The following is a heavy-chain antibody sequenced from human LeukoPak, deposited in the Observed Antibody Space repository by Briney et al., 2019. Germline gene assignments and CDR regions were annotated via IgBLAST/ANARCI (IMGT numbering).Heavy chain of an antibody. J-gene: IGHJ2*01. CDR3: AREGDTAMVLDWYFDL. Sequence: GGSLRLSCAASGFTFSRYSMNWVRQAPGKGLVWVSRINSDGSSTSYADSVKGRFTISGDNAKNTLYLQMNSLRAEDTAVYYCAREGDTAMVLDWYFDLWGRGTLVTVSS. D-gene: IGHD5-18*01. CDR2: INSDGSST. V-gene: IGHV3-74*01. CDR1: GFTFSRYS.